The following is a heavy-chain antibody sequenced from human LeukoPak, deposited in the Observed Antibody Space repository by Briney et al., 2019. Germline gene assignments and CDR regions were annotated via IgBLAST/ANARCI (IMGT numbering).Heavy chain of an antibody. D-gene: IGHD3-22*01. CDR1: GGSIXSYY. Sequence: TLSLTCTVXGGSIXSYYWSWVRQPAGKGLEWIGRIYTSGSTNYNPSLKSRVTMSVDTSKNQFSLKLSSVTAADTAVYYCARDQRPYDSSGYYLTNFDYWGQGTLVTVSS. CDR3: ARDQRPYDSSGYYLTNFDY. V-gene: IGHV4-4*07. J-gene: IGHJ4*02. CDR2: IYTSGST.